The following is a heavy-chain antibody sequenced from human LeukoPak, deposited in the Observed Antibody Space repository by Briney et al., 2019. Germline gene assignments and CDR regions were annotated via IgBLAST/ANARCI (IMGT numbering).Heavy chain of an antibody. Sequence: GGSLRLSCAASEFTFFTYWMTWVRQAPGKGLEWVANIKQDGSEKYYVDSVKGRFTISRDNAKNLLYLQMNSLRVEDTAIYYCARDAGGRTQREGWFDPWGQGTLVTVSS. CDR3: ARDAGGRTQREGWFDP. CDR1: EFTFFTYW. CDR2: IKQDGSEK. D-gene: IGHD1-1*01. J-gene: IGHJ5*02. V-gene: IGHV3-7*01.